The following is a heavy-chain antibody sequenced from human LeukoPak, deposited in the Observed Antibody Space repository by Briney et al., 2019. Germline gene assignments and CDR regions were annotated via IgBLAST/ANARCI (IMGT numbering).Heavy chain of an antibody. D-gene: IGHD2-15*01. CDR1: GLTFRSYA. V-gene: IGHV3-30*04. CDR2: ISYDGSNK. J-gene: IGHJ4*02. Sequence: GRSLRLSCAASGLTFRSYAMHWGSHAPGKAWEWGAVISYDGSNKYYADSVKGRFTISRDNPKNTLYLQMNSLRAEDTAVYYCAMPHDSQSYFDYWGQGTLVTVSS. CDR3: AMPHDSQSYFDY.